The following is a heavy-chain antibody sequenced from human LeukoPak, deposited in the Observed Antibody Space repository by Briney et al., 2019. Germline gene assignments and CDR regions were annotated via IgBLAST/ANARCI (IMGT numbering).Heavy chain of an antibody. D-gene: IGHD3-22*01. Sequence: SETLSLTCTVSGGSLSDYYWTWVRQPPGKGLEWIGYIYYSGSTNYNPSLKSRLTISVDTSKTQFSLKLTSVAAADTAVYYCARFSSYYDSSLHYVDHWGQGTLVSVSA. CDR1: GGSLSDYY. J-gene: IGHJ4*02. CDR3: ARFSSYYDSSLHYVDH. V-gene: IGHV4-59*01. CDR2: IYYSGST.